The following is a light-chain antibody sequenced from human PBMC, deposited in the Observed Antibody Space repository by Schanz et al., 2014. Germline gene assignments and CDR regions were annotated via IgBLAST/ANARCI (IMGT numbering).Light chain of an antibody. CDR1: SSNIGARYD. V-gene: IGLV1-40*01. CDR2: GNN. Sequence: QSVVTQPPSVSGAPGQRVTISCTGTSSNIGARYDVHWYQHIPGTVPKLLVYGNNNRPSGVPGRFSGSKSGISASLAITGLQAEDEADYYCCSYAGNYIRVFGGGTKLTVL. J-gene: IGLJ3*02. CDR3: CSYAGNYIRV.